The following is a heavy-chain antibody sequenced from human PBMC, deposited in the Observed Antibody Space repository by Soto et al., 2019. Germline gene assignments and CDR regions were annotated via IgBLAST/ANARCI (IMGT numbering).Heavy chain of an antibody. D-gene: IGHD3-16*01. CDR2: INQAGSQK. Sequence: GGSLRLSWAGSGFMFSNSWMSWIRQAPGKGLEWVAHINQAGSQKYYVDSAKGRFTISRDNAKTSLYLQMNNLRAEDTAVYYCASWADAVDEDQFQPCGQGTLVTVSS. V-gene: IGHV3-7*01. CDR3: ASWADAVDEDQFQP. CDR1: GFMFSNSW. J-gene: IGHJ5*02.